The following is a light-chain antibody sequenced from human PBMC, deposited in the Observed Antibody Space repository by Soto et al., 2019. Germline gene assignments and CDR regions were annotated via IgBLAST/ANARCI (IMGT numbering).Light chain of an antibody. J-gene: IGKJ4*01. CDR3: T. CDR2: VAS. V-gene: IGKV3-15*01. Sequence: EIVMTQSPATLSVSPGERATLSCRASQSVSSNLAWYQQKPGQTPKLLIYVASTRATGIPARFSGSGSGTEFTLTISSLQSEDFNVWPLTFGGGTKVEFK. CDR1: QSVSSN.